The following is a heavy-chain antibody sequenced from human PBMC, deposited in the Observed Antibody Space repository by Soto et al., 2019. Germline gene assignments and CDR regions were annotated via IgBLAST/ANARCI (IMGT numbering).Heavy chain of an antibody. CDR2: INAGNGNT. CDR1: GYTFTSYG. J-gene: IGHJ4*02. D-gene: IGHD3-10*01. Sequence: ASVKVSCKASGYTFTSYGISWVRQAPGQGLEWMGWINAGNGNTKYSQKFQGRVTITRGTSASTAYMELSSLRSEDTAVYYCARGGITMVRGVITDFDYWGQGTLVTVSS. CDR3: ARGGITMVRGVITDFDY. V-gene: IGHV1-3*01.